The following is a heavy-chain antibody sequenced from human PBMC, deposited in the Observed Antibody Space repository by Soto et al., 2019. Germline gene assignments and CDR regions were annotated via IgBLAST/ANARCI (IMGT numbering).Heavy chain of an antibody. V-gene: IGHV4-4*02. Sequence: QVQLRESGPGPVKPSGTLSLSCTVSGGSISSTNWWTWVRQSPGKGLEWIGEIYHTGSTTYNPSLRGRVTMSVDKSNNQSSLKLRYVTAADTAMYYCATLPPRIELAGLPIPTWGQGTLVTVSA. CDR2: IYHTGST. CDR3: ATLPPRIELAGLPIPT. CDR1: GGSISSTNW. J-gene: IGHJ5*02. D-gene: IGHD2-8*02.